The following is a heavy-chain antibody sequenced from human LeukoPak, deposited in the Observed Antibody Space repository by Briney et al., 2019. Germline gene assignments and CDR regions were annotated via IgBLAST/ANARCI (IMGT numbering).Heavy chain of an antibody. CDR3: ARDRAPAIGPQPAYYYYYMDV. CDR1: GGTFSNYA. V-gene: IGHV1-69*13. Sequence: SVKVSCKASGGTFSNYAISWVRQAPGQGLEWMGGIIPMFGPASSAQKFQGRVTITSDDSTSTVYMELSSLTSEDTAVYYCARDRAPAIGPQPAYYYYYMDVWGKGTTVTVSS. CDR2: IIPMFGPA. D-gene: IGHD2-21*02. J-gene: IGHJ6*03.